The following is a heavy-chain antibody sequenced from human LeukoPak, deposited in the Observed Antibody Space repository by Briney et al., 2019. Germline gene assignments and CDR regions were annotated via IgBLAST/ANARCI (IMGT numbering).Heavy chain of an antibody. D-gene: IGHD2-2*01. CDR3: ARGLGYCSSTTCLLPFDY. Sequence: PGGSLRLSCAASGFTDSTYYMTWVRQAPGRGLECVSVIYSGGSTYYADSVKGQFTVSRDNSKNTLYLQMNSLRAEDTAMYYCARGLGYCSSTTCLLPFDYWGQGTLVTVSS. CDR1: GFTDSTYY. V-gene: IGHV3-53*01. CDR2: IYSGGST. J-gene: IGHJ4*02.